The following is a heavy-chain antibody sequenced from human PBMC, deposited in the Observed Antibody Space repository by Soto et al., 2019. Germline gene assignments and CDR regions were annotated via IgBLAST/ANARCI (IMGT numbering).Heavy chain of an antibody. J-gene: IGHJ4*02. CDR1: GDTFTGYY. CDR2: INPNSGGT. Sequence: GASVKVSCKAPGDTFTGYYMHWVRQAPGQGLEWMGWINPNSGGTNYAQKFQGWVTMTRDTSISTAYMELSRLRSDDTAVYYCAREQNTLYGDYHDRIFDYWGQGTLVTVSS. CDR3: AREQNTLYGDYHDRIFDY. D-gene: IGHD4-17*01. V-gene: IGHV1-2*04.